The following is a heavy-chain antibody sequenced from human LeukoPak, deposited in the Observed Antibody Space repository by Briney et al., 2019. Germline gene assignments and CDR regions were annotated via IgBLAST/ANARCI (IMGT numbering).Heavy chain of an antibody. CDR2: INHSGST. V-gene: IGHV4-34*01. CDR1: GGSFSGYY. Sequence: PSETLSLTCAVYGGSFSGYYWSWMRQPPGKGLEWIGEINHSGSTNYNPSLKSRVTISVDTSKNQFSLKLSSLTAADTAVYYCARDPGPPPYGSGSYTDNYYYYGMDVWRQGTTVTVSS. D-gene: IGHD3-10*01. CDR3: ARDPGPPPYGSGSYTDNYYYYGMDV. J-gene: IGHJ6*02.